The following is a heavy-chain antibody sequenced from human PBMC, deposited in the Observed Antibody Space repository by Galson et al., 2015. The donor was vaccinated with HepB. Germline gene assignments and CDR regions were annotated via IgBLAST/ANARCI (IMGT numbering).Heavy chain of an antibody. Sequence: SCKASGYTFTDNYVPWVRQAPGQGLEWVGYINPRTGGTKYAQTFQGRVTMTRDTSITTVYMDLTRLKSDDTAVYYCAREGRGMDVWGQGTTVTVSS. CDR3: AREGRGMDV. CDR1: GYTFTDNY. J-gene: IGHJ6*02. V-gene: IGHV1-2*02. CDR2: INPRTGGT.